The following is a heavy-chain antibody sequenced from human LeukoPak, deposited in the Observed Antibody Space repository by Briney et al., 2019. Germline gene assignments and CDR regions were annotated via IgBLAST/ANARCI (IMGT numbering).Heavy chain of an antibody. J-gene: IGHJ4*02. Sequence: PSQTLSLTCTVSGASISSGGYYWSWIRRHPGKGLEWIGYIYYSGSTYYNPSLKSRFTISVDTSKNQFSLKLSSVTAADTDVYYCAREDTGLGFFDYWGQGTLVTVSS. D-gene: IGHD2-8*02. CDR1: GASISSGGYY. V-gene: IGHV4-31*03. CDR3: AREDTGLGFFDY. CDR2: IYYSGST.